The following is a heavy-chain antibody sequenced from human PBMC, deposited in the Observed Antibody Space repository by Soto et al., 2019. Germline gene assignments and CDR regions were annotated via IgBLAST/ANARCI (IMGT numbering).Heavy chain of an antibody. D-gene: IGHD5-12*01. CDR2: IIPIFGTA. J-gene: IGHJ4*02. CDR1: GGTFSSYA. V-gene: IGHV1-69*13. CDR3: AKTGASSGYDYLPFDY. Sequence: ASVKVSCKASGGTFSSYAISWVRQAPGQGLEWMGGIIPIFGTANYAQKFQGRVTITADESTSTAYMELSSLRSEDTAVYYCAKTGASSGYDYLPFDYWGQGTLVTVSS.